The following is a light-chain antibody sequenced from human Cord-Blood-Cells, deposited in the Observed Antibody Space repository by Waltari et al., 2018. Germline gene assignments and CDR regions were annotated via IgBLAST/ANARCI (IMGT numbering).Light chain of an antibody. Sequence: DILMTQSPDSLAVSLGERATINCKSSQSVLYSSNNKNYLAWYQQKPGQPPKLLIYWASTRESGVPDRFSGSGSGTDFTLTISSLQAEDVAVYYCQQYYSTPWTFG. CDR3: QQYYSTPWT. J-gene: IGKJ1*01. V-gene: IGKV4-1*01. CDR1: QSVLYSSNNKNY. CDR2: WAS.